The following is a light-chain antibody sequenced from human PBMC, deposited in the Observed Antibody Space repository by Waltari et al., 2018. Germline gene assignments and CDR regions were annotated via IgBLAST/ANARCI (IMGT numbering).Light chain of an antibody. Sequence: QSALTQPRSVSGSPGQSVTISCTGTSSDVGGYNYVSWYQQHPGKAPKLMIYDVSKRPSGVPDRFSGSKSCNTASLTISGLQAEDEADYYCCSYAGSYTPVFGGGTKLTVL. CDR3: CSYAGSYTPV. V-gene: IGLV2-11*01. CDR2: DVS. J-gene: IGLJ2*01. CDR1: SSDVGGYNY.